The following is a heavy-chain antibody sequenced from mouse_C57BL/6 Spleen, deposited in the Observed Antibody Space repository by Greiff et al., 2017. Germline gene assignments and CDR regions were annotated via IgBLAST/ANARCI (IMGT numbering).Heavy chain of an antibody. V-gene: IGHV2-5*01. CDR3: AKNHYYGSSWFAY. Sequence: VQLQQSGPGLVQPSQSLSITCTVSGFSLTSYGVHWFRQSPGKGLEWLGVIWRGGSTDYNAAFMSRLSITKDNSKSQVFFKMNSLQADDTAIYYCAKNHYYGSSWFAYWGQGTLVTVSA. J-gene: IGHJ3*01. D-gene: IGHD1-1*01. CDR2: IWRGGST. CDR1: GFSLTSYG.